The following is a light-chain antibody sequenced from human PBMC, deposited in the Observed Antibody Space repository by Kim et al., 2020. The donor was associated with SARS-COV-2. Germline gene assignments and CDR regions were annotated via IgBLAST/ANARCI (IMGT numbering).Light chain of an antibody. Sequence: QSVTISCTGTSSDVSGYNYVSWYQQHPGKAPKLMIYDVSKRPSGVPDRFSGSKSGNTASLTISGLQAEDEADYYCCSYAGSYTFWVFGGGTKLTVL. J-gene: IGLJ3*02. V-gene: IGLV2-11*01. CDR3: CSYAGSYTFWV. CDR1: SSDVSGYNY. CDR2: DVS.